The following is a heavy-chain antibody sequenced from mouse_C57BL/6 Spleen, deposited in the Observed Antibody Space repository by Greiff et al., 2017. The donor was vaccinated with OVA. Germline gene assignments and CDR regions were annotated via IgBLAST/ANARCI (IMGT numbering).Heavy chain of an antibody. CDR3: ARRGSSYGYCDV. D-gene: IGHD1-1*01. CDR1: GFTFSDYY. Sequence: EVKLVESEGGLVQPGSSMKLSCTASGFTFSDYYMAWVRQVPEKGLEWVANINYDGSSTYYLDSLKSRFIISRDNAKNILYLQMSSLKSEDTATYYCARRGSSYGYCDVWGTGTTVTVSA. J-gene: IGHJ1*03. V-gene: IGHV5-16*02. CDR2: INYDGSST.